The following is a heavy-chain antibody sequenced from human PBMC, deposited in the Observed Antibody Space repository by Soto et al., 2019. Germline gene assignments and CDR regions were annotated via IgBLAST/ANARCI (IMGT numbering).Heavy chain of an antibody. CDR2: VSGSGDNT. D-gene: IGHD3-10*01. Sequence: DVQLLESGGGLVQPGGSLRLSCTASGFTFSNYAMNWVRQAPGKGLEWVSTVSGSGDNTYYTDSVQGRFTISRDNSKNTLYLQMNSLRAEDTAVSYCAKVLSFGQSSFLFDSWGQGALVTVSS. CDR1: GFTFSNYA. V-gene: IGHV3-23*01. CDR3: AKVLSFGQSSFLFDS. J-gene: IGHJ4*02.